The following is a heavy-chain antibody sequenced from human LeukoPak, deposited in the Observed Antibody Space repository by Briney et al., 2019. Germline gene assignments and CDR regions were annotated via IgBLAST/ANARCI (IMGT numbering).Heavy chain of an antibody. CDR3: AGDYYYYMDV. CDR1: GGSFSGYY. Sequence: PSETLSLTCAVYGGSFSGYYWSWIRRPPGKGLEWIGSIYHSGSTFYNPSLQSRLTISLVTSKNQFFLNLTSVTATDTAVYYCAGDYYYYMDVWGPGTTVTVSS. V-gene: IGHV4-34*01. CDR2: IYHSGST. J-gene: IGHJ6*03.